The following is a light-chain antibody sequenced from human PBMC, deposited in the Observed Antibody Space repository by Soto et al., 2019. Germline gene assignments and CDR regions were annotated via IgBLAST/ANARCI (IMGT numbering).Light chain of an antibody. J-gene: IGKJ2*01. CDR3: QQYYRPPYT. CDR2: WAS. CDR1: QSVLYSSNNKNY. V-gene: IGKV4-1*01. Sequence: DIVMTQSPDSLAVSLGERATINCKSSQSVLYSSNNKNYLGWYQQKPGQTPMLLIYWASTRDSGVPDRFSGCGSGTDFTLSISSLQAESVAVYSCQQYYRPPYTFGQLTRLEI.